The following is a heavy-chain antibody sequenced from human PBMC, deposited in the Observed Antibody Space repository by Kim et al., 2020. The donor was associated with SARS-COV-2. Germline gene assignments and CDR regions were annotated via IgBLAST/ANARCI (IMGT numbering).Heavy chain of an antibody. D-gene: IGHD5-18*01. Sequence: GGSLRLSCVASGFTFSSYWMHWVRQAPGKGLEWVSRINGGGVTTYADSVKGRFTISRDNAKNTLYLQMNSLRAEDTAVYYCARDPDLRGYSFAESWGQGTLVTVSS. V-gene: IGHV3-74*03. J-gene: IGHJ5*02. CDR3: ARDPDLRGYSFAES. CDR1: GFTFSSYW. CDR2: INGGGVT.